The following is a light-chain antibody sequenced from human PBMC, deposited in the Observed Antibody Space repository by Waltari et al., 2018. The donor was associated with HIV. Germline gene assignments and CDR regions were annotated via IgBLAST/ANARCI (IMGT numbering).Light chain of an antibody. V-gene: IGLV2-8*01. CDR1: SSDVGAYNY. CDR3: SSYAGGRGGV. J-gene: IGLJ1*01. Sequence: QSALTQPPSASGSPGQSVTISCTGTSSDVGAYNYVSWYKPHPGKAPKLMIYEVTKRPSGVPARFSGSKSGNTASLTVSGLQAEDEADYYCSSYAGGRGGVFGTGTTVTVL. CDR2: EVT.